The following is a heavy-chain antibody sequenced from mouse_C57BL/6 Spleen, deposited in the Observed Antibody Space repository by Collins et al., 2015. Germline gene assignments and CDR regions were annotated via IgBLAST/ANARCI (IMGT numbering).Heavy chain of an antibody. J-gene: IGHJ2*01. Sequence: QAQLQQSGAELARPGASVKLSCKASGYTFTSYWMQWVKQRPGQGLEWIGAIYPGDGDTRYTQKFKDKATLTADKSSSTAYMQLSSLASEDSAVYYCARAYRYDEGYFDYWGQGSTLTVSS. D-gene: IGHD2-14*01. CDR1: GYTFTSYW. CDR2: IYPGDGDT. CDR3: ARAYRYDEGYFDY. V-gene: IGHV1-87*01.